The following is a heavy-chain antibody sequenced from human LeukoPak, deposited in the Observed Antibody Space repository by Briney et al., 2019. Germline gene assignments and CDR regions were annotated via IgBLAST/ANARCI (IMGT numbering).Heavy chain of an antibody. CDR1: GFDVSINY. CDR2: IQNDGST. CDR3: ARGFLQLTPYYFDY. D-gene: IGHD1-1*01. J-gene: IGHJ4*02. V-gene: IGHV3-66*01. Sequence: GGSLRLSCAASGFDVSINYMDWIRQSPEKGLEWVSIIQNDGSTYYADSVKGRFTVSRDNSKNTVSLQMDSLRVDDTGIYYCARGFLQLTPYYFDYWGQGALVTVSS.